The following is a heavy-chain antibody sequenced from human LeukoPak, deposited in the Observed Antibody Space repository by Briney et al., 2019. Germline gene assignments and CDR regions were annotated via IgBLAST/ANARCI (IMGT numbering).Heavy chain of an antibody. CDR1: GGSISSSSYY. V-gene: IGHV4-39*01. CDR2: IYYSGST. D-gene: IGHD2-21*01. CDR3: ARAYCGGDCYLNWFDP. Sequence: SETLSLTCTVSGGSISSSSYYWGWIRQPPGKGLEWIGSIYYSGSTYYNPSLKSRVTISVDTSKNPFSLKLSSVTDADTAVYYCARAYCGGDCYLNWFDPWGQGTLVTVSS. J-gene: IGHJ5*02.